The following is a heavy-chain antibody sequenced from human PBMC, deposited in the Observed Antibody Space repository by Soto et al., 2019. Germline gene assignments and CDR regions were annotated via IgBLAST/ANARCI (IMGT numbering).Heavy chain of an antibody. J-gene: IGHJ6*02. CDR3: ARHGDVLGLLSYGFSMDV. V-gene: IGHV5-10-1*01. CDR2: IDPSDSYT. CDR1: GYSFTSYW. D-gene: IGHD1-26*01. Sequence: GESLKISCKGSGYSFTSYWISWVRQMPGKGLEWMGRIDPSDSYTNYSPSFQGHVTISADKSISTAYLQWSSLKASDTAMYYCARHGDVLGLLSYGFSMDVWGQGTTVTVSS.